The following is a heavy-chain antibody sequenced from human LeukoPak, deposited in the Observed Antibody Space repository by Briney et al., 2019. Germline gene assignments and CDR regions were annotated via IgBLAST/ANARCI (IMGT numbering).Heavy chain of an antibody. CDR3: ATGGSGSYYNWFDP. Sequence: GASVKVSCKVSGYTLTELSMHWVRQAPGKGLEWMGGFDPEDGETIYAQKFQGRVTMTEDTSTDTAYMELSSLRPEDTAVYYCATGGSGSYYNWFDPWGQGTLVTVSS. CDR2: FDPEDGET. J-gene: IGHJ5*02. D-gene: IGHD1-26*01. V-gene: IGHV1-24*01. CDR1: GYTLTELS.